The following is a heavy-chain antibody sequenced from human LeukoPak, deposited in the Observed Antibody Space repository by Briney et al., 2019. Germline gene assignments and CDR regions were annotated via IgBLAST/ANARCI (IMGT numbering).Heavy chain of an antibody. CDR3: ARDRSTQQPDY. D-gene: IGHD6-13*01. CDR2: ISSSSSYI. CDR1: GFTFSSYS. Sequence: SGGSLRLSCAASGFTFSSYSMNWVRQAPGKGLEWVSSISSSSSYIYYADSVKGRFTISRDNAKNSLYLQMNSLRAEDTAVYYCARDRSTQQPDYWGQGTLVTVST. V-gene: IGHV3-21*01. J-gene: IGHJ4*02.